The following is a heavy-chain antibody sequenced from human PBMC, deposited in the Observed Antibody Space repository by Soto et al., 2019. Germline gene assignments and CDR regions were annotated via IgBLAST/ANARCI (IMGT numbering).Heavy chain of an antibody. CDR2: IYYSGST. J-gene: IGHJ4*02. D-gene: IGHD4-17*01. CDR1: GGSISSYY. CDR3: ARQRGLLRPYYFDY. V-gene: IGHV4-59*08. Sequence: ASETLSLTCTVSGGSISSYYWSWIRQPPGKGLEWIGYIYYSGSTNYNPSLKSRVTISVDTSKNQFSLKLSSVTAADTAVYYCARQRGLLRPYYFDYWGQGTLVTVS.